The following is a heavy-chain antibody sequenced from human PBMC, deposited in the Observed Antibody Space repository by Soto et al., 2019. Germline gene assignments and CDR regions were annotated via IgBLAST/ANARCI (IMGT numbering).Heavy chain of an antibody. D-gene: IGHD5-18*01. CDR3: ARDPYSYGCDY. V-gene: IGHV3-30-3*01. CDR1: GFTFSSYA. Sequence: QVQLVESGGGVVQPGRSLRLSCAASGFTFSSYAMHWVRQAPGKGLEWVAVISYDGSNKYYADSVKGRFTISGDNSKNTLYLQMNSLRAEDTAVYYCARDPYSYGCDYWGQGTLVTVSS. J-gene: IGHJ4*02. CDR2: ISYDGSNK.